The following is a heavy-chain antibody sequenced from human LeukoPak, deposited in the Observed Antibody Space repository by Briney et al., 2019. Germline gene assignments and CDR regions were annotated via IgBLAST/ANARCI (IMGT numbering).Heavy chain of an antibody. D-gene: IGHD6-13*01. CDR1: GFTFDDYA. J-gene: IGHJ6*02. Sequence: PGRSLRLSCAASGFTFDDYAMHWVRQAPGKGLEWVSGISRNSGSIGYADSVKGRFTISRDNAKNSLYLQMNSLRAEDTALYYCARGGAAAGTFQNYYYYGMDVWGQGTTVTVSS. CDR2: ISRNSGSI. CDR3: ARGGAAAGTFQNYYYYGMDV. V-gene: IGHV3-9*01.